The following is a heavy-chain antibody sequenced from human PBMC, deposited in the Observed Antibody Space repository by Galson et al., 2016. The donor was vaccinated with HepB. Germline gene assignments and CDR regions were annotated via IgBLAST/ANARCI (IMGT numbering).Heavy chain of an antibody. V-gene: IGHV3-23*01. Sequence: SLRLSCAASGFFFSGRAMSWVRQAPGKGLEWVSGINRYGATTGYAASVKGRFTISRDNSNNTLYLQMNSLTTEDTAVYYCARDDYSGGRGSPDYWGQGTLVTVPS. J-gene: IGHJ4*02. CDR2: INRYGATT. CDR3: ARDDYSGGRGSPDY. D-gene: IGHD4/OR15-4a*01. CDR1: GFFFSGRA.